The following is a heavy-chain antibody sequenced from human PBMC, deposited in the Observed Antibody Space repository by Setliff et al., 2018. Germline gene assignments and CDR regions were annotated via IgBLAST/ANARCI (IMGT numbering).Heavy chain of an antibody. Sequence: SETLSLTCTVSGGSISPHYWSWIRQPAGKGLEWIGRVYNDGSTNYNPSLKSRLTMSVDTSQNQFSLKLRSVTAADTAVYFRARAGHSYVGYFNSWGQGTLVTVSS. CDR3: ARAGHSYVGYFNS. J-gene: IGHJ5*02. CDR2: VYNDGST. D-gene: IGHD5-18*01. CDR1: GGSISPHY. V-gene: IGHV4-4*07.